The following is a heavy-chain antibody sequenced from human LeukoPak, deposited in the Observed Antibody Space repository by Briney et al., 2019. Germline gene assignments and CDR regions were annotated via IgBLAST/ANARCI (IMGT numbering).Heavy chain of an antibody. Sequence: SVKVSCKASGGTFSSYAISWVRQAPGQGLEWMGGIIPIFGTANYVQKFQGRVTITADKSTSTAYMELSSLRSEDTAVYYCARDLRSYRYVDYWGQGTLVTVSS. J-gene: IGHJ4*02. D-gene: IGHD3-16*02. CDR1: GGTFSSYA. CDR2: IIPIFGTA. V-gene: IGHV1-69*06. CDR3: ARDLRSYRYVDY.